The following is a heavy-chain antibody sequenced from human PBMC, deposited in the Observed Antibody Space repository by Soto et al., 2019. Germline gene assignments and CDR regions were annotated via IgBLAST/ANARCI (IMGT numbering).Heavy chain of an antibody. J-gene: IGHJ6*02. CDR2: ISSSSSTI. CDR3: ARDADWGNYYYYYGMDV. V-gene: IGHV3-48*02. D-gene: IGHD7-27*01. CDR1: GFTFSSYS. Sequence: PWGALRLSCAASGFTFSSYSMNWVRQAPGKGLEWVSYISSSSSTIYYADSVKGRFTISRDNAKNSLYLQMNSLRDEDTAVYYCARDADWGNYYYYYGMDVWGQGTTVTVSS.